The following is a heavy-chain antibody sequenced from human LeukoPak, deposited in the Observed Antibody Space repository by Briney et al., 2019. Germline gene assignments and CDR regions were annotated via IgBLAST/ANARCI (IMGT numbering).Heavy chain of an antibody. J-gene: IGHJ4*02. D-gene: IGHD5/OR15-5a*01. CDR3: AKVQQVSTIYYFDY. V-gene: IGHV3-23*01. CDR1: GFTFSSYA. CDR2: MSGSGTT. Sequence: GGSLRLSCAASGFTFSSYAMSWVRQAPGKGLEWVSAMSGSGTTYYADFVKGRFAISRDNSKNTLCLQMSSLSAEDTALYYCAKVQQVSTIYYFDYWGQGSLVTVSS.